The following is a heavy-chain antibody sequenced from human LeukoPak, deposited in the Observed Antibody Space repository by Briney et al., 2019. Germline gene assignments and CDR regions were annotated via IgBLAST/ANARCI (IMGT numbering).Heavy chain of an antibody. Sequence: SQTLSLTCAISGDTVSSNSAAWNWIRQSPSRGLEWLGRTYYRSKWNNDYAVSVKSRITINPDTSKNQFSLQLNSVPPEDTAVYSCARDFCSGGSCSCRFDYWGQGTLVTISS. D-gene: IGHD2-15*01. CDR1: GDTVSSNSAA. CDR3: ARDFCSGGSCSCRFDY. V-gene: IGHV6-1*01. CDR2: TYYRSKWNN. J-gene: IGHJ4*02.